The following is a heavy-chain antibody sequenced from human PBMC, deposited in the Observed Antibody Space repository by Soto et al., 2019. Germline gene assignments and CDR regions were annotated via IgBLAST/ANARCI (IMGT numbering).Heavy chain of an antibody. J-gene: IGHJ4*02. CDR2: ISGSGGST. Sequence: GGSLRLSCAASGFTFSSYAMSWVRQAPGKGLEWVSAISGSGGSTYYADSVKGRFTISRDNSKNTLYLQMNSLRAEDTAVYYCAALPREVPAANGWFDYWGQGTLVTVSS. CDR1: GFTFSSYA. D-gene: IGHD2-2*01. V-gene: IGHV3-23*01. CDR3: AALPREVPAANGWFDY.